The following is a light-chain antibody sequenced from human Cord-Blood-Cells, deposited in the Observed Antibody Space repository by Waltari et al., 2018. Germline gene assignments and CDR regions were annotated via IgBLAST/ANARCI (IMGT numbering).Light chain of an antibody. CDR2: DVS. CDR1: SSDFGRFNS. J-gene: IGLJ2*01. V-gene: IGLV2-14*01. Sequence: QSALTQPASVSGSPGQSITISCTGTSSDFGRFNSVSWYQQQPGKAPKRMIYDVSNRPSGVSNRFSGSKSGNTASLTISGLQAEDEADYYCSSYTSSSTVVFGGGTKLTVL. CDR3: SSYTSSSTVV.